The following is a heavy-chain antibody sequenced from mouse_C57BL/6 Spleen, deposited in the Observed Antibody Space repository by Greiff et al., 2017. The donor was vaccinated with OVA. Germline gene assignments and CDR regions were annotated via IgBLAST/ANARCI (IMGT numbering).Heavy chain of an antibody. CDR3: ASHYYGSSYYFDY. D-gene: IGHD1-1*01. CDR2: INPNNGGT. CDR1: GYTFTDYN. J-gene: IGHJ2*01. V-gene: IGHV1-22*01. Sequence: VQLQQSGPELVKPGASVKMSCKASGYTFTDYNMHWVTQSHGKSLEWIGYINPNNGGTSYNQKFKGKATLTVNKSSSTAYMELRSLTSEDSAVYYCASHYYGSSYYFDYWGQGTTLTVSS.